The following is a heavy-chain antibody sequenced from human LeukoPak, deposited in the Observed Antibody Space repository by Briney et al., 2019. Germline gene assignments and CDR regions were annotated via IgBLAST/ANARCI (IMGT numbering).Heavy chain of an antibody. D-gene: IGHD4-17*01. CDR1: GGSISSYY. V-gene: IGHV4-59*01. Sequence: SETLSLTCTVTGGSISSYYWSWIRQPPGKGLEWIGYIYYSGSTNYNPSLKSRVTISVDTSKNQFSLKLSSVTAADTAMYYCAREKALRYFDYWGQGTLVTVSS. CDR3: AREKALRYFDY. J-gene: IGHJ4*02. CDR2: IYYSGST.